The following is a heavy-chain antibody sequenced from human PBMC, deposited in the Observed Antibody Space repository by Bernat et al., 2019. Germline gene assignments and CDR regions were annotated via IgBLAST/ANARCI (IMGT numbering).Heavy chain of an antibody. J-gene: IGHJ4*02. V-gene: IGHV3-15*01. CDR1: GFIYTDAW. Sequence: EVHLVESGGDLVRPGGSLRLSCVASGFIYTDAWMTWVRQAPGKGLEWVGRIKSKTTGGTTAYAAPVKGRFTISRDDSKNTLYLQLNSLKTEDTAVYYCTTETVDFEEDSGGFDYWGQGTLVTVSS. CDR2: IKSKTTGGTT. D-gene: IGHD2-15*01. CDR3: TTETVDFEEDSGGFDY.